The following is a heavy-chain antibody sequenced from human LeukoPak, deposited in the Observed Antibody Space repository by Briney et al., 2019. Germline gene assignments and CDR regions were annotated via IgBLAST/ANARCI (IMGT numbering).Heavy chain of an antibody. J-gene: IGHJ3*02. D-gene: IGHD3-22*01. Sequence: PGGSLRLSCAASGFTFSSYAMSWVRQAPGKGLEWVSAISGSGGSTYYADSVKGRFTISRDNSKNTLYLQMNSLRAEDTAVYYCAKDPNYYDSGGYLWFGHAFDIWGQGTMVTVSS. V-gene: IGHV3-23*01. CDR1: GFTFSSYA. CDR2: ISGSGGST. CDR3: AKDPNYYDSGGYLWFGHAFDI.